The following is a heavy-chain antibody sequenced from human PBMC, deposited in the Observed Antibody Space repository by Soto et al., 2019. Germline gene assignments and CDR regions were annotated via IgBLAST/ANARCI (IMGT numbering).Heavy chain of an antibody. V-gene: IGHV1-69*13. J-gene: IGHJ5*02. CDR3: AREVSNLYAP. CDR2: IIPIFGTA. D-gene: IGHD3-16*01. CDR1: GGTFSSYA. Sequence: WASVKVSCKASGGTFSSYAISWVRQAPGQGLEWMGGIIPIFGTANYAQKFQGRVTITADGSTSTAYMELSSLRSEDTAVYYYAREVSNLYAPWGKGTLVTVSA.